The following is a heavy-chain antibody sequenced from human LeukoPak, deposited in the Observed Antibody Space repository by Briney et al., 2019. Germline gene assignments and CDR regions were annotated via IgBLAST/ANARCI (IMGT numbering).Heavy chain of an antibody. Sequence: GASVKVSCKVSGYTLSQLAMHWVRQAPGKGLEWMGGFDPEDGETIYAQKFQGRVTMTEDTSTDAAYMELSSLRSEDTAVYYCARGDTAMAPGGSDYWGQGTLVTVSS. CDR3: ARGDTAMAPGGSDY. D-gene: IGHD5-18*01. V-gene: IGHV1-24*01. CDR2: FDPEDGET. CDR1: GYTLSQLA. J-gene: IGHJ4*02.